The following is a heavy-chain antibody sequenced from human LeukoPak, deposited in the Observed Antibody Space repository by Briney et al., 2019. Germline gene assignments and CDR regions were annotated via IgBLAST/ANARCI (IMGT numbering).Heavy chain of an antibody. CDR3: ASNRDYDFPGYYYYMDV. CDR2: INPSGGTT. J-gene: IGHJ6*03. V-gene: IGHV1-46*01. Sequence: ASVKVSCKASGYTFTTYYIHWVRQAPGQGLEWMGVINPSGGTTNYPQKFQGRVTMTRDMSTSTVYMELSSLRSEDTAVYYCASNRDYDFPGYYYYMDVWGKGTTVTVSS. CDR1: GYTFTTYY. D-gene: IGHD5-12*01.